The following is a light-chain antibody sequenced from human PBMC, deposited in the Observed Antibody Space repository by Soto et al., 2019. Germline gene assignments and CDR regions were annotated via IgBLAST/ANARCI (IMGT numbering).Light chain of an antibody. CDR2: EVS. Sequence: QCVLTRPPSASGSPGQSVTISCTGTSSDVGGYNYVSWYQQHPGKAPKLMIYEVSKRPSGVPDRFSGSKSGNTASLTVSGLQAEDEADYYCSSYAGSNNLGVFGTGTKVTVL. CDR1: SSDVGGYNY. CDR3: SSYAGSNNLGV. J-gene: IGLJ1*01. V-gene: IGLV2-8*01.